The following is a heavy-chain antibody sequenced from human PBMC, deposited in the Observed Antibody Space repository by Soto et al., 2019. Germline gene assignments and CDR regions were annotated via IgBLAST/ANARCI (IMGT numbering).Heavy chain of an antibody. V-gene: IGHV1-69-2*01. J-gene: IGHJ6*02. Sequence: EVQLVQSGDEVKKPGATVKISCKVSGFKFIDYYLYWVQQAPGKALEWMGRVDPEDGETVYSEKFQGRLTITADTSRDIAHMELSGLRSEDTAVYFCATTTAVIVAQGPMDVWGQGTTVIVSS. CDR2: VDPEDGET. CDR1: GFKFIDYY. D-gene: IGHD2-21*01. CDR3: ATTTAVIVAQGPMDV.